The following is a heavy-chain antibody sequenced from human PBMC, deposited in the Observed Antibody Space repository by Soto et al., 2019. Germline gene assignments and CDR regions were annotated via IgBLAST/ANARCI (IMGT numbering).Heavy chain of an antibody. D-gene: IGHD1-1*01. CDR1: GFTFSDYP. Sequence: PGGSLRLSCAASGFTFSDYPMHWVRQAPGKGLEWVAVISYDGRVKYYVDSVKGRFTISRDDSKNTLYLQMNSLRVDDTAVYYCAKSVYNWNDGFFDYWGQGTLVTVSS. V-gene: IGHV3-30-3*02. CDR3: AKSVYNWNDGFFDY. CDR2: ISYDGRVK. J-gene: IGHJ4*02.